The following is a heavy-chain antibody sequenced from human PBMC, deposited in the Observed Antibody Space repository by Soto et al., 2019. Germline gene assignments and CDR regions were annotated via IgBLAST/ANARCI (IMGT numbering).Heavy chain of an antibody. CDR1: GYTFTSYD. CDR3: ARGPRDILTGYYVS. CDR2: MNPNSGNT. Sequence: ASVKVSCKASGYTFTSYDINWVRQATGQGLEWMGWMNPNSGNTGYAQKFQGRVTTTRNTSISTAYMELSSLRSEDTAVYYCARGPRDILTGYYVSWGQGTLVTVSS. D-gene: IGHD3-9*01. J-gene: IGHJ4*02. V-gene: IGHV1-8*01.